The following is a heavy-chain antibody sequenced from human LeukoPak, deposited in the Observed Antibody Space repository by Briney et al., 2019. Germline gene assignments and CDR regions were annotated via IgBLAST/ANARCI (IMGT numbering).Heavy chain of an antibody. V-gene: IGHV4-4*02. CDR2: IYQSGST. J-gene: IGHJ5*02. CDR1: GGSISSSKW. D-gene: IGHD3-22*01. CDR3: AREGSSGYSIDP. Sequence: SETLSLTCAVSGGSISSSKWWSWVRPPPGKGLEWIGEIYQSGSTNYNPSLKSRVTISIDKSKNQFSLRLSSVTAADTAVYYCAREGSSGYSIDPWGQGTLVTVSS.